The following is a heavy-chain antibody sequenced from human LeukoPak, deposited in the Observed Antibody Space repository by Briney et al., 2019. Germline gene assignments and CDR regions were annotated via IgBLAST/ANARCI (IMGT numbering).Heavy chain of an antibody. V-gene: IGHV1-2*02. J-gene: IGHJ5*02. CDR1: GYTFTGYY. CDR2: INPKSGGT. Sequence: ASVKVSCKASGYTFTGYYMHWVRQAPGQGLEWMGWINPKSGGTKYAQKFQGRVTMIRDTSISTAYMGLSRLTSDDTAVYYCARDRDSSSWYGGFDPWGQGTLVTVSA. D-gene: IGHD6-13*01. CDR3: ARDRDSSSWYGGFDP.